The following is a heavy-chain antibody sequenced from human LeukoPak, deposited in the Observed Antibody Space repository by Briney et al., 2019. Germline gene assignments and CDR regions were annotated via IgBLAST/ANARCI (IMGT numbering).Heavy chain of an antibody. CDR1: GGTFSSYA. V-gene: IGHV1-69*01. J-gene: IGHJ3*02. Sequence: SVNVSCKASGGTFSSYAISWVRQAPGQRREWMGGIIPLFGTANYAQKLQGRVTMTADEPTSTAYKELSSLRSEDPAVYSCARDQRAGYYDSSGYYSMDLDIWGQGTMVTVSS. D-gene: IGHD3-22*01. CDR2: IIPLFGTA. CDR3: ARDQRAGYYDSSGYYSMDLDI.